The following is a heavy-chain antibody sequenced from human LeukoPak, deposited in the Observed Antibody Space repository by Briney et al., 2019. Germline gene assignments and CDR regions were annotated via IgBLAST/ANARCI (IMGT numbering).Heavy chain of an antibody. Sequence: GGTLRLSCAASGFTFSSYGMSWVRQAPGEGLEWVSAITGTGHITYYADSVKGRFTISRDNYKNTLYLQMNSLRAEDTALYYCARDRLGAMLFFDSWGQGTLVTVSS. J-gene: IGHJ4*02. V-gene: IGHV3-23*01. CDR3: ARDRLGAMLFFDS. CDR2: ITGTGHIT. CDR1: GFTFSSYG. D-gene: IGHD3-16*01.